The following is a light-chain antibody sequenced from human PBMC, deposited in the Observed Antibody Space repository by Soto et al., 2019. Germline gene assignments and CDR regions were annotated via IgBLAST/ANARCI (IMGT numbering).Light chain of an antibody. CDR3: QQLDGMPIT. J-gene: IGKJ5*01. Sequence: IQLTQAPSSLSGSVGDRVAITVRASQGIRSYLAWYQQKPGEAPKLLISIASILQSGVPSRFSGSGSGTDFVLTISSLQPEDSATYYCQQLDGMPITFGQGTRLEI. CDR1: QGIRSY. V-gene: IGKV1-9*01. CDR2: IAS.